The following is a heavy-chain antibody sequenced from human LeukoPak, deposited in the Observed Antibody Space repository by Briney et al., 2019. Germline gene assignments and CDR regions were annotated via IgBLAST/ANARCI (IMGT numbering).Heavy chain of an antibody. J-gene: IGHJ4*02. CDR3: AKNSGIQLWLGVYFDC. V-gene: IGHV3-23*01. D-gene: IGHD5-18*01. Sequence: RGSLRLSRAASRFTFSSYAMSWVRQAPAKGLEWVSAISGSGGSPYYADSVKGRFTISRDNSKNTLYLQMNSLRGEDTAVYYCAKNSGIQLWLGVYFDCWGRGPLVTVSS. CDR2: ISGSGGSP. CDR1: RFTFSSYA.